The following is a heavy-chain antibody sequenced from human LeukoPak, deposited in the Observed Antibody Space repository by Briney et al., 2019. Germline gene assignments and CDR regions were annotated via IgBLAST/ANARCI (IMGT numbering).Heavy chain of an antibody. V-gene: IGHV3-7*01. CDR3: ARVERIFGVVIKGDYYYYMDV. D-gene: IGHD3-3*01. CDR2: IKQDGSEK. J-gene: IGHJ6*03. Sequence: GGSLRLSFAASGFTFSSYWISWVRQAPAKGLEWVANIKQDGSEKYYVDSVKGRFTISRDNAKNSLYLQMNSLRAEDTAVYYCARVERIFGVVIKGDYYYYMDVWGKGTTVTVSS. CDR1: GFTFSSYW.